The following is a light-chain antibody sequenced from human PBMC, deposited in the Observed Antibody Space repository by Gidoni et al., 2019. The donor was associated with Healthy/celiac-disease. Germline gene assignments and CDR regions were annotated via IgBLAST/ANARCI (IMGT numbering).Light chain of an antibody. CDR3: KQSYSTNT. CDR1: QSISSY. CDR2: AAS. J-gene: IGKJ4*02. Sequence: DIQMTQSPSSLSASVGDRVTITCRASQSISSYLTWYQQKPGKAPKLLIYAASSLQSGVPSRGSGSGCETDFTLTISSLQPEYFATYYCKQSYSTNTFGEGTKVEIK. V-gene: IGKV1-39*01.